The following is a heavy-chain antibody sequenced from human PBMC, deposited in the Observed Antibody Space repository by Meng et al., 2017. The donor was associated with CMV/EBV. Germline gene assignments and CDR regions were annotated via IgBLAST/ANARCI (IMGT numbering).Heavy chain of an antibody. Sequence: QVQLEGSGPGLVNPSEPRSLTCTVSGGSIRSYYWSWIRQPAGKGLEWIGRIYTSGSTNYNPSLKSRVTMSVDTSKNQFSLKLSSVTAADTAVYYCARGPEVDYGDYVGLDYWGQGTLVTASS. CDR2: IYTSGST. CDR1: GGSIRSYY. CDR3: ARGPEVDYGDYVGLDY. J-gene: IGHJ4*02. V-gene: IGHV4-4*07. D-gene: IGHD4-17*01.